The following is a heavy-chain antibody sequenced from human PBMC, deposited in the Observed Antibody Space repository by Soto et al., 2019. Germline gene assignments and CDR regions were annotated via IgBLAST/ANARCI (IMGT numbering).Heavy chain of an antibody. J-gene: IGHJ6*03. CDR2: IVVGSGNT. CDR3: AASSKRGITIFGVPDYYYYMDV. CDR1: GFTFTSSA. V-gene: IGHV1-58*02. D-gene: IGHD3-3*01. Sequence: ASVKVSCKASGFTFTSSAMQWVRQARGQSLEWIGWIVVGSGNTNYAQKFQERVTITRDMSTSTAYMELSSLRSEDTAVYYCAASSKRGITIFGVPDYYYYMDVWGKGTTVTVSS.